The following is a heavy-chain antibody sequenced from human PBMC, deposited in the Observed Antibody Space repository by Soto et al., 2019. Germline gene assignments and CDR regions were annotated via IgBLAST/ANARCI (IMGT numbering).Heavy chain of an antibody. CDR1: GGSISRSSYY. D-gene: IGHD3-10*01. J-gene: IGHJ6*03. V-gene: IGHV4-39*01. CDR2: IYYSGST. Sequence: QLQLQESGPGLVKPSETLSLTCTVSGGSISRSSYYWGWIRQPPGKGLEWIGSIYYSGSTYYNPSLKSRVTISVDTSKNQFSLKLSSVTAADTAVYYCARLGSGSGSRYYYYYYMDVWGKGTTVTVSS. CDR3: ARLGSGSGSRYYYYYYMDV.